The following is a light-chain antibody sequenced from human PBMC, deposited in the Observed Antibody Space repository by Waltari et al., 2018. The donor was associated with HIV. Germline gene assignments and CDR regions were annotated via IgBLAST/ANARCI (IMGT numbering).Light chain of an antibody. CDR3: TSYVSGSTPV. J-gene: IGLJ2*01. CDR2: EVC. Sequence: QSALTPPASVSGSPGKAIPLFCDVNDYEYVSWYHQHPVKAPKVCIYEVCNRLSGLSLLFSGAKSGNTATLTISGLQPEYEADYFCTSYVSGSTPVFGRGTKVTVL. V-gene: IGLV2-14*01. CDR1: DVNDYEY.